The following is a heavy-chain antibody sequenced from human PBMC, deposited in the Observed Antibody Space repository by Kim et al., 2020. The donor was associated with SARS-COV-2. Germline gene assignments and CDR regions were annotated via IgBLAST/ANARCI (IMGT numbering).Heavy chain of an antibody. CDR1: GYTFTNYG. J-gene: IGHJ4*03. Sequence: ASVKVSCKASGYTFTNYGISWVRQAPGQGLEWMGCISGYNGGTNYAPNLQGRVTMTTDTSASTAYMELRSLRSDDTAVFYCARGEGSGSYSDYWGQGTLVTVSS. CDR3: ARGEGSGSYSDY. CDR2: ISGYNGGT. D-gene: IGHD1-26*01. V-gene: IGHV1-18*04.